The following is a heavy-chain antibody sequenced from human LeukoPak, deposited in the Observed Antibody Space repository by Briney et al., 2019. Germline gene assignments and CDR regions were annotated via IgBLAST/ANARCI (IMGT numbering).Heavy chain of an antibody. V-gene: IGHV1-3*01. D-gene: IGHD1-26*01. CDR2: INAGNGNT. CDR3: ARASRLVGQFDY. CDR1: GYTFTSYA. J-gene: IGHJ4*02. Sequence: ASVKASCKASGYTFTSYAMHWVRQAPGQRLEWMGWINAGNGNTKYSQKFQGRVTITRDTSASTAYMELSSLRSEDTAVYYCARASRLVGQFDYWGQGTLVTVSS.